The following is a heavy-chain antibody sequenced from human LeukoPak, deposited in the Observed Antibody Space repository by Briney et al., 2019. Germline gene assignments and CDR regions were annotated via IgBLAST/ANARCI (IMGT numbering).Heavy chain of an antibody. CDR3: ARAPSAWQQFAY. CDR1: GGSVSSGSYY. V-gene: IGHV4-61*01. J-gene: IGHJ4*02. CDR2: IYYSGST. D-gene: IGHD6-13*01. Sequence: KPSETLSLTCTVSGGSVSSGSYYWSWIRQPPGKGLEWIVYIYYSGSTNYNPSLKSRVTISVDTSKNQFSLKLSSVTAADTAVYYCARAPSAWQQFAYWGQGTLVTVSS.